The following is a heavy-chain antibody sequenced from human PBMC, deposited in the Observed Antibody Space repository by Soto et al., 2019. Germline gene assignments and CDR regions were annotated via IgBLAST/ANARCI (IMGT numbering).Heavy chain of an antibody. J-gene: IGHJ6*02. CDR3: ARVPMGLEVRGGMDV. CDR1: GGTFSNFV. V-gene: IGHV1-69*01. CDR2: IIPSFTRT. D-gene: IGHD3-16*01. Sequence: QVQLVQSGAEVRKPGSSVKVSCKASGGTFSNFVLSWVRQAPGQGLEWMGGIIPSFTRTNYAQKFQGRVTIAADESTTSAYMELSGLRSEDTALYFCARVPMGLEVRGGMDVWGQGTTVIVSS.